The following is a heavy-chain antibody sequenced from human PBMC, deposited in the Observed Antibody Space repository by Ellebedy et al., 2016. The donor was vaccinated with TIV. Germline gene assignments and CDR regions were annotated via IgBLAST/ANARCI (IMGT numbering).Heavy chain of an antibody. V-gene: IGHV4-4*07. CDR1: NGSFSSYY. D-gene: IGHD1-14*01. Sequence: SETLSLXCPVSNGSFSSYYWSWIRQSAGKGLEWIGRIFMSGSMSYNPSLKSRVSMSVDASKTQVSLNLSSVTAADTAVYYCARLMQSRDRSHWYFDLWGRGTLVTVSS. CDR3: ARLMQSRDRSHWYFDL. CDR2: IFMSGSM. J-gene: IGHJ2*01.